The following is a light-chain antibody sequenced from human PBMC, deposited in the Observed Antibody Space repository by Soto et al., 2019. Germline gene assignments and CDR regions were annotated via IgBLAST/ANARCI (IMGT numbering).Light chain of an antibody. CDR1: QSISSW. J-gene: IGKJ2*01. CDR2: DAS. CDR3: QQSYRTPHT. Sequence: DIQMTQSPSTLSASVGDRVTITCRASQSISSWLAWYQQKTGKAPKLLIYDASSLESGVPSRFSGSGSGTNFTLTISRLQPEDFATYYCQQSYRTPHTFGQGTKLEI. V-gene: IGKV1-5*01.